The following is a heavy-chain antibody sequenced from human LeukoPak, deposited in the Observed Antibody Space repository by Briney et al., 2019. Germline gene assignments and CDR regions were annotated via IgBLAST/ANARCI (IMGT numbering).Heavy chain of an antibody. V-gene: IGHV3-21*01. Sequence: PGGSLRLPCEASGFNFNTYSMAWVRQAPGKGLEWVSIISRASESIFYADSVKGRFTISRDNAKNSLYLQMNGLRAEDTAAYYCARGATDTTRWFDPWGQGTLVTVSS. CDR1: GFNFNTYS. CDR3: ARGATDTTRWFDP. CDR2: ISRASESI. J-gene: IGHJ5*02. D-gene: IGHD1-7*01.